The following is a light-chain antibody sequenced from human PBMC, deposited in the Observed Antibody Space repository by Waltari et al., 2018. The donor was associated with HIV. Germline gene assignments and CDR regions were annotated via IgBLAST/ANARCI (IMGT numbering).Light chain of an antibody. J-gene: IGLJ2*01. CDR3: YSTDNSGNHRGV. CDR2: EDS. Sequence: SYELTQPPSVSVSPGQTARITCSGDALPKQYAYWYQQKSGQAPVLVIYEDSKRPSGIPERFSGSSSGTMATLTISGAQVEDEADYYCYSTDNSGNHRGVFGGGTKLTVL. V-gene: IGLV3-10*01. CDR1: ALPKQY.